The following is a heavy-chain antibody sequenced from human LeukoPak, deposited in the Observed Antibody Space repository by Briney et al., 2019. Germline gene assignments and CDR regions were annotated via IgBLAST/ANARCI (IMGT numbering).Heavy chain of an antibody. CDR2: INPNSGGT. V-gene: IGHV1-2*02. D-gene: IGHD3-22*01. CDR1: GYTFTGYY. Sequence: ASVKVSCKASGYTFTGYYMHWVRQAPGQGLEWMGWINPNSGGTNYAQKFQGRVTMTRDTSISTAYMELRSLRSDDTAVYYCARDGSARITMIVVVNYGMDVWGQGTTVTVSS. CDR3: ARDGSARITMIVVVNYGMDV. J-gene: IGHJ6*02.